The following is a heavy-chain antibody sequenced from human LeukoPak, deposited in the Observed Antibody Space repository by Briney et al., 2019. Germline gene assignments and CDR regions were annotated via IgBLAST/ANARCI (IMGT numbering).Heavy chain of an antibody. J-gene: IGHJ3*02. D-gene: IGHD1-14*01. CDR1: GFTFSSYS. V-gene: IGHV3-48*01. CDR3: ARDLSTTGPLDAFDI. Sequence: GGSLRLSCAASGFTFSSYSMNWVRQAPGKGLEWVSYISSSSSTIYYADSVKGRFTISRDNAKNSLYLQMNSLRAEDTAVYYCARDLSTTGPLDAFDIWGQGTMVTVSS. CDR2: ISSSSSTI.